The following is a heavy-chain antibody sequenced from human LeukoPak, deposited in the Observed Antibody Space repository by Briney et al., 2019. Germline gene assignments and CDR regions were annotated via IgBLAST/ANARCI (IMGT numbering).Heavy chain of an antibody. CDR1: GGSISSGGYY. CDR2: IYHSGST. CDR3: ARKVGATPPDY. D-gene: IGHD1-26*01. Sequence: SETLSLTCTVSGGSISSGGYYWSWIRQPPGKGLEWIGYIYHSGSTYYNPSLKSRVTISVDRSKNQFSLKLSSVTAADTAVYYCARKVGATPPDYWGQGTLVTVSS. J-gene: IGHJ4*02. V-gene: IGHV4-30-2*01.